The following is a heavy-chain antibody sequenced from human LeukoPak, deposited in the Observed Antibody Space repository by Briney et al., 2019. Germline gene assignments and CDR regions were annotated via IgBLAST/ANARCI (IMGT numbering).Heavy chain of an antibody. CDR1: GGSFSGYY. CDR3: ARGSLLWFGEYQGWFDP. CDR2: INHSGST. V-gene: IGHV4-34*01. Sequence: SETLSLTCAVYGGSFSGYYWSWIRQPPGKGLEWIGEINHSGSTNYNPSLKSRVTISVDTSKNQFSLKLSSVTAADTAVYYCARGSLLWFGEYQGWFDPWGQGTLVTVPS. J-gene: IGHJ5*02. D-gene: IGHD3-10*01.